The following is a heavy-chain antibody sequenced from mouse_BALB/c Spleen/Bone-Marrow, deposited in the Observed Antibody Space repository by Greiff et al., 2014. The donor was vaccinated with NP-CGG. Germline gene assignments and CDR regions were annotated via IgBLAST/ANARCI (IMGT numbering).Heavy chain of an antibody. CDR1: GFTFTDYY. Sequence: DVHLVESGGGLVQPGGSLRLSCATSGFTFTDYYMNWVRQPPGKALEWLAFIRNKAYGYTTEYSASVKGRFTIPRDNSQNILYLQMNTLRAEDSATYYCARDMGGLLFDSWGQGTTLSVSS. J-gene: IGHJ2*01. V-gene: IGHV7-3*02. CDR3: ARDMGGLLFDS. D-gene: IGHD1-1*01. CDR2: IRNKAYGYTT.